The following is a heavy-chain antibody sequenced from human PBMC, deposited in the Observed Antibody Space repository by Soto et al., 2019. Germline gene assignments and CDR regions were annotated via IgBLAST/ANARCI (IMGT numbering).Heavy chain of an antibody. D-gene: IGHD6-6*01. CDR1: GDSVSSNSAA. CDR3: ARETVVGGQLAREFDY. Sequence: QTLSLTCAISGDSVSSNSAAWNWIRQSPSRGLEWLGRTYYRSKWYNDYAVPVKSRITINPDTSKNQFSLQLNSVTPEDTAAYYCARETVVGGQLAREFDYWGQGTLVTVSS. J-gene: IGHJ4*02. V-gene: IGHV6-1*01. CDR2: TYYRSKWYN.